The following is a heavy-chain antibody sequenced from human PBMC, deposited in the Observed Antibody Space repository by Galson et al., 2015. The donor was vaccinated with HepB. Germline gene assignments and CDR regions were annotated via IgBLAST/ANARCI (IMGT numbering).Heavy chain of an antibody. CDR3: ARYPGWGQYYFDY. J-gene: IGHJ4*02. CDR2: IYPDDSDT. V-gene: IGHV5-51*01. D-gene: IGHD7-27*01. CDR1: GYNFTNYR. Sequence: SGAEVKKPGESLRISCKASGYNFTNYRIGWVRQMPGKGLEWMGIIYPDDSDTRYSPSFEGHVFISADKSINTAYMQWSSLKASDTAMYYCARYPGWGQYYFDYWGQGTLVTVSS.